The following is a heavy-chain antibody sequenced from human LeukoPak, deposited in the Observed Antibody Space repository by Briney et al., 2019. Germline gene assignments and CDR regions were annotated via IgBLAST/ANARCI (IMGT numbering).Heavy chain of an antibody. J-gene: IGHJ4*02. D-gene: IGHD3-10*01. CDR3: ARDLWFGELIFDY. CDR1: GLTFSDAW. V-gene: IGHV3-11*04. CDR2: ISSSGSTI. Sequence: GGSLRLSCAVSGLTFSDAWVSWVRQAPGKGLEWVSYISSSGSTIYYADSVKGRFTISRDNAKNSLYLQMNSLRAEDTAVYYCARDLWFGELIFDYWGQGTLVTVSS.